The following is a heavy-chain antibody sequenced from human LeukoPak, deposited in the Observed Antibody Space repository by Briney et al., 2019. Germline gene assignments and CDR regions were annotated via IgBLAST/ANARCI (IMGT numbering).Heavy chain of an antibody. Sequence: PSETLSLTCTVSGGSINSTRYYWGWIRQPPGKGLEWIGSIYYSGDTHYNPSLRSRVTISVDTSKNQFSLKMNSMTAADTSVYYCATGSMTTRYYYYFYMDVWGKGTTVTVPS. J-gene: IGHJ6*03. D-gene: IGHD4-11*01. CDR2: IYYSGDT. CDR3: ATGSMTTRYYYYFYMDV. V-gene: IGHV4-39*01. CDR1: GGSINSTRYY.